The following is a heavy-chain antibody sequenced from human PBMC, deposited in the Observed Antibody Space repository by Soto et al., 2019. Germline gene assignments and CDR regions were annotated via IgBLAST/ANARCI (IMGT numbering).Heavy chain of an antibody. V-gene: IGHV4-31*03. Sequence: PSETLSLTCTVSGGSISSGGYYWSWIRQHPGKGLEWIGYIYYSGSTYYNPSLKSRVTISVDTSKNQFSLKLSSVTAADTAVYYCARDSPYGALNFDYWGQGTLVTVSS. J-gene: IGHJ4*02. D-gene: IGHD4-17*01. CDR1: GGSISSGGYY. CDR3: ARDSPYGALNFDY. CDR2: IYYSGST.